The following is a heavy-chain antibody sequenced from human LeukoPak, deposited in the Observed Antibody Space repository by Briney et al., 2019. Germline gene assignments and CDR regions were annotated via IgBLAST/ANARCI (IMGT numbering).Heavy chain of an antibody. J-gene: IGHJ5*02. Sequence: SETLSLTCTVSGGSISGYYWGWIRQPPGKGLEWIGSVYHSGSTYYNPSLKSRVTISVDTSKNQFSLRLTSVTAADTAVYYCARGSIVVEVWFDPWGQGTLVTVSS. CDR2: VYHSGST. D-gene: IGHD1-26*01. CDR3: ARGSIVVEVWFDP. V-gene: IGHV4-38-2*02. CDR1: GGSISGYY.